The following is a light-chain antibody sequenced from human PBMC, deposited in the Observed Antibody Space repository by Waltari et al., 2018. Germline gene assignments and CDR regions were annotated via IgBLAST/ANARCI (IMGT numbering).Light chain of an antibody. CDR1: QSVSSY. J-gene: IGKJ2*03. V-gene: IGKV3-11*01. Sequence: VILTQSPATLSLSPGERATLSCRASQSVSSYLAWYQQKPGQAPRLLIHSASSRATGIPDRFSGSGSGTDFTLTISSLEPEDVGIYHCYQHSSGYSFGQGTKVEIK. CDR2: SAS. CDR3: YQHSSGYS.